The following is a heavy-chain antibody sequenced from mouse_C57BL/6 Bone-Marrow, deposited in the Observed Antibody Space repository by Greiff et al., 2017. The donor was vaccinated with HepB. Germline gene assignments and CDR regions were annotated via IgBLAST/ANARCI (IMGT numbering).Heavy chain of an antibody. J-gene: IGHJ3*01. CDR2: IWSGGST. CDR1: GFSLTSYG. Sequence: VQLQQSGPGLVQPSQSLSITCTVSGFSLTSYGVHWVRQSPGKGLEWLGVIWSGGSTDNNAAFISRLSISKDNSKSQVFFKMNSLQADDTAIYYCARNALASFAYWGQGTLVTVSA. CDR3: ARNALASFAY. V-gene: IGHV2-2*01.